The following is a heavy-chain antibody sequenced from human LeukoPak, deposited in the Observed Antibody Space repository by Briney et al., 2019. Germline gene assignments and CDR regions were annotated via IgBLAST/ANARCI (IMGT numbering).Heavy chain of an antibody. Sequence: GGSLRLSCSASGFTFSSHAMSWVRQAPGEGLEWVSAFTAGGINTYYADSVKGRFTISRDNSKNTLYLHMNSPRAEDTAVYYCAKSPSYCRGDCYSTFEYWGQGTLVTVSS. CDR2: FTAGGINT. CDR1: GFTFSSHA. J-gene: IGHJ4*02. V-gene: IGHV3-23*01. CDR3: AKSPSYCRGDCYSTFEY. D-gene: IGHD2-21*02.